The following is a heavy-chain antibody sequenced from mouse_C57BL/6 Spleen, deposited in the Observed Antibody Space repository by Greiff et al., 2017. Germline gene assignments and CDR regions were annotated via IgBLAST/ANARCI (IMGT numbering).Heavy chain of an antibody. D-gene: IGHD4-1*01. Sequence: VQVVESGAELAKPGASVKLSCKASGYTFTSYWMHWVKQRPGQGLEWIGYINPSSGYTKYNQKFKDKATLTADKSSSTAYMQLSSLTYEDSAVYYCAIRSETAWFAYWGQGTLVTVSA. CDR2: INPSSGYT. CDR1: GYTFTSYW. V-gene: IGHV1-7*01. J-gene: IGHJ3*01. CDR3: AIRSETAWFAY.